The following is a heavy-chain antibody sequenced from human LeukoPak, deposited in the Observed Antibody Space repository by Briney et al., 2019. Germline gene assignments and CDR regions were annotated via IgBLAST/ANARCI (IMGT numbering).Heavy chain of an antibody. CDR3: ARAPLGYCSGGSCYDLDY. CDR2: ISSSSSYI. D-gene: IGHD2-15*01. CDR1: GFTFSSYS. J-gene: IGHJ4*02. Sequence: GGSLRLSCAASGFTFSSYSMNWVRQAPGMGLEWVSSISSSSSYIYYADSVKGRFTISRDNAKNSLYLQMNSLRAEDTAVYYCARAPLGYCSGGSCYDLDYWGQGTLVTVSS. V-gene: IGHV3-21*01.